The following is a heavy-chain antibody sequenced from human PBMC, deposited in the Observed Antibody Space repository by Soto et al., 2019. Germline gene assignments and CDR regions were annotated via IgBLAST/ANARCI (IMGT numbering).Heavy chain of an antibody. V-gene: IGHV3-23*01. D-gene: IGHD3-9*01. CDR2: ISGSGGST. Sequence: PGGSLRLSCAASGFTFSSYAMSWVRQAPGKGLEWVSAISGSGGSTYYADSVKGRFTISRDNSKNTLYLQMNSLRAEDTAVYYCAKANYDILTGYPYYYYYYMDVWGKGTTVTVSS. J-gene: IGHJ6*03. CDR3: AKANYDILTGYPYYYYYYMDV. CDR1: GFTFSSYA.